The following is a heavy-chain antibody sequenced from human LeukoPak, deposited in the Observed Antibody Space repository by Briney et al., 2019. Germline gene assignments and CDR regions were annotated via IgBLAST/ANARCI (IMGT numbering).Heavy chain of an antibody. J-gene: IGHJ4*02. D-gene: IGHD3-22*01. CDR2: IYYSGST. CDR3: ARVAAARLWYYDSSGSDYFDY. Sequence: SETLSLTCTVSGGSISSYYWSWIRQPPGKGLEWIGYIYYSGSTNYNPSLKSRVTISADTSKNQFSLKLSSVTAADTAVYYCARVAAARLWYYDSSGSDYFDYWGQGTLVTVSS. V-gene: IGHV4-59*01. CDR1: GGSISSYY.